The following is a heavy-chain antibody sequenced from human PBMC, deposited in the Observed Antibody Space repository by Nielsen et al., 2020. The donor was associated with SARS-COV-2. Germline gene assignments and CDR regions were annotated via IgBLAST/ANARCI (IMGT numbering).Heavy chain of an antibody. J-gene: IGHJ6*02. CDR3: AKRRAVFMLTFGGEGAMDV. D-gene: IGHD3-16*01. CDR2: ISYEGSKK. Sequence: GESLKISCAASGFTFNNYSFHWVRQAPGKGLEWVASISYEGSKKYYGDYLKGRFTVSRDASKNTVYLQMDSLSVEDTAVYYCAKRRAVFMLTFGGEGAMDVWGQGTTVSVSS. CDR1: GFTFNNYS. V-gene: IGHV3-30*18.